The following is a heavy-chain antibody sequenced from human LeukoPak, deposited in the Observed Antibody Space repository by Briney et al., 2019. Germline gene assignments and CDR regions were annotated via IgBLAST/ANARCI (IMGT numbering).Heavy chain of an antibody. V-gene: IGHV4-39*07. J-gene: IGHJ5*02. CDR3: ARSPLTAGNWFDP. Sequence: SETLSLTCTVSGGSISSSSYYWGWIRQPPGKGLEWIGSIYYSGSTYYNPSLKSRVTISVDTSKNQFSLKLSSVTAADAAVYYCARSPLTAGNWFDPWGQGTLVTVSS. CDR1: GGSISSSSYY. CDR2: IYYSGST.